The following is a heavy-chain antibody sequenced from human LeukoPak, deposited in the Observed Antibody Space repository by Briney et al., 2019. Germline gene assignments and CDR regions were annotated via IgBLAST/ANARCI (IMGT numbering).Heavy chain of an antibody. CDR2: IYYSGST. D-gene: IGHD6-13*01. CDR3: ASFGPYSSSWYGYYYYGMDV. J-gene: IGHJ6*02. Sequence: SETLSLTCTVSGGSVSSGDYYWSWIRQPPGKGLEWIGYIYYSGSTYYNPSLKSRITISVDTSKNQFSLKLSSVTAADTAVYYCASFGPYSSSWYGYYYYGMDVWGQGTTVTVSS. CDR1: GGSVSSGDYY. V-gene: IGHV4-30-4*01.